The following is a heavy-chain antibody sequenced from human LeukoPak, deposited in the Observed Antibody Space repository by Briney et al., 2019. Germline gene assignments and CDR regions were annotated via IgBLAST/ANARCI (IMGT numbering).Heavy chain of an antibody. D-gene: IGHD1-26*01. Sequence: ASVKVSCKASGYTFTGYYMHWVRQAPGQGLEWMGWMNPNSGNTGYAQKFQGRVTMTRNTSISTAYMELSSLRSEDTAVYYCARESRTYSGSSGHFEYWGQGTLVTVSS. CDR3: ARESRTYSGSSGHFEY. CDR2: MNPNSGNT. J-gene: IGHJ4*02. V-gene: IGHV1-8*02. CDR1: GYTFTGYY.